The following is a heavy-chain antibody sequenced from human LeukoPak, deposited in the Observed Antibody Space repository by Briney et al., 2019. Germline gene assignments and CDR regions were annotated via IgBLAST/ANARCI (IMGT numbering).Heavy chain of an antibody. CDR1: GFTFSSYS. D-gene: IGHD4-17*01. Sequence: GSLRLSCAASGFTFSSYSMNWIRQPPGKGLEWIGSIYYSGSTYYNPSLKSRVTISVDTSKNQFSLKLSSVTAADTAVYYCATNDYGDHGGYYYYGMDVWGQGTTVTVSS. CDR2: IYYSGST. CDR3: ATNDYGDHGGYYYYGMDV. V-gene: IGHV4-59*05. J-gene: IGHJ6*02.